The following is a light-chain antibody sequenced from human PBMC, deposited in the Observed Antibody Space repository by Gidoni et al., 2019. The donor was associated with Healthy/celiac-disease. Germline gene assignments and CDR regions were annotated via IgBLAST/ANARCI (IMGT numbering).Light chain of an antibody. V-gene: IGKV1-39*01. CDR3: KQSYSTPLT. CDR1: QSISSY. Sequence: DIQMTQSPSSLSASVGDRVTITCRASQSISSYLNWYQQKPGKAPKLLIYAASSLQSGVPSRCSGSGSGTDFTLTISSLQSEDFATYYCKQSYSTPLTFGGGTKVEIK. CDR2: AAS. J-gene: IGKJ4*01.